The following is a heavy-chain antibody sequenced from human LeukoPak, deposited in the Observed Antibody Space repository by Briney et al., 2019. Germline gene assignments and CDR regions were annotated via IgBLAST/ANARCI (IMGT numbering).Heavy chain of an antibody. V-gene: IGHV1-46*01. D-gene: IGHD6-19*01. J-gene: IGHJ6*02. CDR2: INPSGGST. Sequence: GASVKVSCKASGYTFTSYYMHWVRQAPGQGLEWMGIINPSGGSTSYAQKFQGRVTMTRDTSTSTVYMELSSLRSEDTAVYYCARDRLYSSGWLYGMDVWGQGTTVTVSS. CDR1: GYTFTSYY. CDR3: ARDRLYSSGWLYGMDV.